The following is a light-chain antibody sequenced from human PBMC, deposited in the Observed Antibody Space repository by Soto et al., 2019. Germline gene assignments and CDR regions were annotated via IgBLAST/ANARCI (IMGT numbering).Light chain of an antibody. Sequence: DIQMTQSPSTLSASVGDRVTITCRASQSINSWLAWYQQKPGKAPKLLIYDASSLENGVSSRFSGSGSGTEFTLTISSLQPDDFATYICQQYNSFPATFGQGTKVDIK. CDR2: DAS. CDR1: QSINSW. J-gene: IGKJ1*01. CDR3: QQYNSFPAT. V-gene: IGKV1-5*01.